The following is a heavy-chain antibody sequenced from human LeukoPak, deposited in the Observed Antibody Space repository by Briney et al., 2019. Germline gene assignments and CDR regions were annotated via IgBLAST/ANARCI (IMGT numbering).Heavy chain of an antibody. V-gene: IGHV3-49*04. J-gene: IGHJ4*02. CDR1: GFTFGDYA. D-gene: IGHD3-22*01. CDR2: IRSKAYGGTT. CDR3: TREGYYDSSGYPAY. Sequence: GGSLRLSCTASGFTFGDYAMSWVRQAPGKGLEWVGFIRSKAYGGTTEYAASVKGRFTISRDDSKSIAYLQMNSLKTEDTAVYYCTREGYYDSSGYPAYWGQGTLVTVSS.